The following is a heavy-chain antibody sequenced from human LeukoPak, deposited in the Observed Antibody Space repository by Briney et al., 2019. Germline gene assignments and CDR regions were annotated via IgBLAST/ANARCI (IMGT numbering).Heavy chain of an antibody. V-gene: IGHV1-69*06. CDR3: ARVVGLTGYSSSWYSGYYYYMDV. CDR2: IIPIFGTT. Sequence: SVKVSCKASGYTFTDCYMHWVRQAPGQGLEWVGGIIPIFGTTNYAQKFQDRVTITADKSTSTAYMELSSLRSEDTAVYYCARVVGLTGYSSSWYSGYYYYMDVWGKGTTVTVSS. D-gene: IGHD6-13*01. J-gene: IGHJ6*03. CDR1: GYTFTDCY.